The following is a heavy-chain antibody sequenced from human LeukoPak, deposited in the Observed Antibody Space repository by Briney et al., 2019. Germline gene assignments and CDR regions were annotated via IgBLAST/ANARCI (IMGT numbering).Heavy chain of an antibody. J-gene: IGHJ4*02. V-gene: IGHV3-64*01. CDR3: ARAFGGENFDY. CDR1: GFTSSTYA. CDR2: ISSNGGST. D-gene: IGHD3-10*01. Sequence: GGSLRLSCAASGFTSSTYAMHWVRQAPGKGLEYVSAISSNGGSTFYANSVKGRFTISRDNSKNTLYLQMGSLRAEDMAVYYCARAFGGENFDYWGQGTLVTVSS.